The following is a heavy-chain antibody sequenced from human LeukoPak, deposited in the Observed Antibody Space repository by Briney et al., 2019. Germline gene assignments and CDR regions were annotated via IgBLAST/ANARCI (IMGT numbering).Heavy chain of an antibody. CDR2: INPDGTTT. Sequence: GGSLRLSCVASGFAFSNYWMHWVRQASGKAPVWVSRINPDGTTTDYADSVKGRFTVSRDNAKNMVFLQMNGLRADDAALYYCAKDLSWNTADRWGQGILVTVSS. CDR1: GFAFSNYW. D-gene: IGHD1/OR15-1a*01. CDR3: AKDLSWNTADR. V-gene: IGHV3-74*01. J-gene: IGHJ5*02.